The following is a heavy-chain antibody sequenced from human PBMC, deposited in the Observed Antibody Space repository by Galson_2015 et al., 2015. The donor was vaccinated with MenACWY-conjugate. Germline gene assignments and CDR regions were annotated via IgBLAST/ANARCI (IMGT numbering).Heavy chain of an antibody. V-gene: IGHV3-74*01. D-gene: IGHD1-26*01. CDR2: INHGGSST. CDR3: AKTRGASFYFDS. Sequence: SLRLSCAASGFIFNTYWMHWVRQAPGKGLVWVSRINHGGSSTTYADSVKDRFTISRDNAKHTLYLQMNSLRPEDTAVFYCAKTRGASFYFDSWGQGTLVTVSS. J-gene: IGHJ4*02. CDR1: GFIFNTYW.